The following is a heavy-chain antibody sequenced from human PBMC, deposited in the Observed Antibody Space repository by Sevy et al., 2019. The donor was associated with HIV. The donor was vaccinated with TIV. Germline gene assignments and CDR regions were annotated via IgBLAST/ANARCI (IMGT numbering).Heavy chain of an antibody. Sequence: ASVKDSCKASAYTFTGHYIHWVRQAPGQGLECMGWINPNSGGTIYAQKFQGRVTMTRDTSISTAYMELSRLRSDDTAVYYCARGGVVVEPAARGYFDYWGQGTLVTVSS. V-gene: IGHV1-2*02. CDR1: AYTFTGHY. CDR2: INPNSGGT. J-gene: IGHJ4*02. CDR3: ARGGVVVEPAARGYFDY. D-gene: IGHD2-2*01.